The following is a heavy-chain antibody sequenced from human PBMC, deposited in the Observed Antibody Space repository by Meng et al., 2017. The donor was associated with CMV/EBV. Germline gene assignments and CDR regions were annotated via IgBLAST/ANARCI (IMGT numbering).Heavy chain of an antibody. J-gene: IGHJ4*02. CDR1: GGSFNNYY. D-gene: IGHD2-2*01. CDR3: ARREYIVVVPAAPGGFDY. V-gene: IGHV4-34*01. Sequence: SETLSLTCVIYGGSFNNYYWNWIRQPPGKGLEWIGEINHSGSTNYNPSLKSRVTVSVDTSKNQFSLRLSSVTAADTAVYYCARREYIVVVPAAPGGFDYWGQGTLVTVSS. CDR2: INHSGST.